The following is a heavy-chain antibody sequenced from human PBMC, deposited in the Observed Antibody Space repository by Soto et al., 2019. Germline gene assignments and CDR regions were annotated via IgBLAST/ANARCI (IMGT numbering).Heavy chain of an antibody. Sequence: PGGSLRLSCAASGFTFSDYYMSWIRQAPGKGLEWVSYISSSSSYTNYADSVKGRFTISRDNAKNSLYLQMDSLRAEDTAVYYCVRCSSTSCWGEFDPWGQGTLVTVSS. CDR1: GFTFSDYY. CDR3: VRCSSTSCWGEFDP. CDR2: ISSSSSYT. J-gene: IGHJ5*02. V-gene: IGHV3-11*06. D-gene: IGHD2-2*01.